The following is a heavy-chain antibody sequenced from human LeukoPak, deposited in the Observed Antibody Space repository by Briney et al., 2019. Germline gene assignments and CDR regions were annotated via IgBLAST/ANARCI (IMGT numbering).Heavy chain of an antibody. CDR1: GFTFSNYC. CDR3: AEDLEASYSGWYFDY. Sequence: PGGSLRLSCAASGFTFSNYCMNWVRQAPGKGLEWVSSITRSGASTYYADSVKGRYTISRDNSKNTLYLQMNSLRAEDTAVYYCAEDLEASYSGWYFDYWGQGTLVTVSS. J-gene: IGHJ4*02. D-gene: IGHD6-19*01. CDR2: ITRSGAST. V-gene: IGHV3-23*01.